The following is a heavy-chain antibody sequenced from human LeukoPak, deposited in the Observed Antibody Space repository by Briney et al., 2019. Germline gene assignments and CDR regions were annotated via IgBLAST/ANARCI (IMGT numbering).Heavy chain of an antibody. CDR3: ARGIAAVAYGY. J-gene: IGHJ4*02. CDR2: INHSGST. Sequence: EWIGEINHSGSTNYNPSLKSRVTISVDTSKNQFSLKLSSVTAADTAVYYCARGIAAVAYGYWGQGTLVTVSS. D-gene: IGHD6-13*01. V-gene: IGHV4-34*01.